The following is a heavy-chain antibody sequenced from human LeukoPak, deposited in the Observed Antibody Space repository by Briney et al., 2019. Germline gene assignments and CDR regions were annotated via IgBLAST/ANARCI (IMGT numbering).Heavy chain of an antibody. CDR2: ISYDGSNK. Sequence: PGGSLRLSCAASGFTFSSYAMHWVRQAPGKGLEWVAVISYDGSNKYYADCVKGRFTISKDNSKNTLYMQMSSLRAEDTAVYYCAKWGGHYYDSSGFLPHWGQGTLVTVSS. CDR3: AKWGGHYYDSSGFLPH. J-gene: IGHJ4*02. V-gene: IGHV3-30*18. CDR1: GFTFSSYA. D-gene: IGHD3-22*01.